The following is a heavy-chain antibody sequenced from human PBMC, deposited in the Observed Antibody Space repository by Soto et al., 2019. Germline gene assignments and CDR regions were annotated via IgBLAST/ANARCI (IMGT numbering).Heavy chain of an antibody. CDR1: GGSVSSSGSYY. D-gene: IGHD4-17*01. J-gene: IGHJ5*02. V-gene: IGHV4-61*01. CDR3: ARKTRPPPTTYNGFDP. CDR2: IYYSGST. Sequence: QVQLQESGPGLVKPSETLSLTCTVSGGSVSSSGSYYWSWIRQPPGKGLEWIGYIYYSGSTNYNPPLKGRIPIPLDPSQSQFPLKLSSVTAADTAVYYCARKTRPPPTTYNGFDPWGQGTLVTVSS.